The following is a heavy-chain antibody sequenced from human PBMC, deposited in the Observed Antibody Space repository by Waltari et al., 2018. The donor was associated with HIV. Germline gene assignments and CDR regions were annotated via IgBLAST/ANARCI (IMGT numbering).Heavy chain of an antibody. D-gene: IGHD5-12*01. Sequence: EVQLVESGGGLVQPGGSQRLSCEASGFTFSSFWMHWVRQLPGKGLEWVERISRDGRATTYVDSVKGRFTVSRDNAKNTLSLQMNSLRAEDTAVYYCARGVTVATITPFDQWGQGTLVTVSS. J-gene: IGHJ4*02. CDR2: ISRDGRAT. CDR1: GFTFSSFW. CDR3: ARGVTVATITPFDQ. V-gene: IGHV3-74*01.